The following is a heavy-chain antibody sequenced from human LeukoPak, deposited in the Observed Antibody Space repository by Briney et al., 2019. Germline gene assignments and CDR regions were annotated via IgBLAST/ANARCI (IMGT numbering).Heavy chain of an antibody. CDR1: GYSFTTYW. D-gene: IGHD3-3*01. Sequence: GESLKISRKGSGYSFTTYWIAWVRQMPGRGPEWMGIIYPGDSDTRYSPSFQGQVTISADKSISTAYSQWSGLKASDTAMYYCARRVESGYSFDYWGQGTLVTVSS. J-gene: IGHJ4*02. V-gene: IGHV5-51*01. CDR3: ARRVESGYSFDY. CDR2: IYPGDSDT.